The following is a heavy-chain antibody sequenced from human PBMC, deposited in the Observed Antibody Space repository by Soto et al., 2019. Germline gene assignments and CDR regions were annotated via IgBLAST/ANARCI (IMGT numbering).Heavy chain of an antibody. CDR2: IRSKAYGGTT. J-gene: IGHJ4*02. Sequence: GGSLRLSCTASGFTFGDYAMSWVRQAPGKGLEWVGFIRSKAYGGTTEYAASVKGRFTISRDDSKSIAYLQMNSLKTEDTAVYYCTRGPGIAVAGLFDYWGQGTLVTVSS. CDR1: GFTFGDYA. V-gene: IGHV3-49*04. CDR3: TRGPGIAVAGLFDY. D-gene: IGHD6-19*01.